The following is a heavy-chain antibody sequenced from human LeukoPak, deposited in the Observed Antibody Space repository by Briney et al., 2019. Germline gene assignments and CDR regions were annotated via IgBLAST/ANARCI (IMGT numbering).Heavy chain of an antibody. CDR2: INWNGGST. J-gene: IGHJ4*02. D-gene: IGHD5-18*01. CDR1: GFTFSNAW. Sequence: RTGGSLRLSCAASGFTFSNAWMSWVRQAPGKGLEWVSGINWNGGSTGYADSVKGRFTISRDNSKNTLYLQMNSLRAEDTAVYYCARARQLWGDDYWGQGTLVTVSS. V-gene: IGHV3-20*04. CDR3: ARARQLWGDDY.